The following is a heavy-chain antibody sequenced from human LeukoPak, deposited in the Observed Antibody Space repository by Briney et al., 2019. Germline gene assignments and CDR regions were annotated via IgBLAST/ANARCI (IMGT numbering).Heavy chain of an antibody. CDR2: ISGSGGST. CDR3: AARVAVAGRSFDY. D-gene: IGHD6-19*01. J-gene: IGHJ4*02. V-gene: IGHV3-23*01. CDR1: GFTFSSYA. Sequence: GGSLRLSCAASGFTFSSYAMSWVRQAPGKGLEWVSAISGSGGSTYYADSVKGRFTISRDNSKDTLYLQMNSLRAEDTAVYYCAARVAVAGRSFDYWGQGTLVTVSS.